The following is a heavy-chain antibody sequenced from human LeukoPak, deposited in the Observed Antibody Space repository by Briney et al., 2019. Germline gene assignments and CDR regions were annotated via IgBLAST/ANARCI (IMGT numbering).Heavy chain of an antibody. J-gene: IGHJ5*02. D-gene: IGHD6-13*01. V-gene: IGHV5-51*01. Sequence: GESLQISFKGSGYRFTSYWIGWVRQMPGKGLEWMGIIYPGDSDTRYSPSFQGQVTISADKSISTAYLQWSSLKASDTAMYYCARGLDSSSWSGWFDPWGEGTLVTVSS. CDR2: IYPGDSDT. CDR1: GYRFTSYW. CDR3: ARGLDSSSWSGWFDP.